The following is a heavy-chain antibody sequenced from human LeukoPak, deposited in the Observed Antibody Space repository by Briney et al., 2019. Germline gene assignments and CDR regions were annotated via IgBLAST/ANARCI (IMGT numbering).Heavy chain of an antibody. Sequence: PGGTLRLSCAASGFTFSSYGMHWIRQAPGKGLEWVAVIRYDGSNKYYADSVKGRFTISRDNSKNTLYLQMNSLRAEDTAVYYCAIPGIAARHFDYWGQGTLVTVSS. CDR2: IRYDGSNK. V-gene: IGHV3-30*02. J-gene: IGHJ4*02. D-gene: IGHD6-6*01. CDR3: AIPGIAARHFDY. CDR1: GFTFSSYG.